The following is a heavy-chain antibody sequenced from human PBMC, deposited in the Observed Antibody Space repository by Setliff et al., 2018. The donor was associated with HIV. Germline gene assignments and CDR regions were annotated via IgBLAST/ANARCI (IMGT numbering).Heavy chain of an antibody. CDR3: ARDRHYSGLGSYGP. CDR1: GGSFGDYH. CDR2: IFRSGTT. J-gene: IGHJ5*02. D-gene: IGHD3-10*01. Sequence: SETLSLTCTLSGGSFGDYHRSWIRQPAGRGLEWIGRIFRSGTTDYKFSLKSRVTISIDTSRNQFSLRLTSVTAEDTAVYYCARDRHYSGLGSYGPWGPGTLVTVSS. V-gene: IGHV4-4*07.